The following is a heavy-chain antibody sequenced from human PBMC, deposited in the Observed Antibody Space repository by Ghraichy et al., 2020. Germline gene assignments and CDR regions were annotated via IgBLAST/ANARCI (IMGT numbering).Heavy chain of an antibody. J-gene: IGHJ4*02. D-gene: IGHD3-9*01. CDR2: ISGYNGNT. Sequence: ASVKVSCKTFSAPFTSSGTPWDRQAPGQRVEWIGMISGYNGNTNYVQKFQGRVTMTTDTSTSTAYMELRSLISDDTAVYYCARGALPGYYDSWGQGTLVTVSS. V-gene: IGHV1-18*01. CDR1: SAPFTSSG. CDR3: ARGALPGYYDS.